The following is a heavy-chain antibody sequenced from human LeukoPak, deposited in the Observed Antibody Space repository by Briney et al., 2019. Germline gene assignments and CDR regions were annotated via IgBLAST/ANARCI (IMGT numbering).Heavy chain of an antibody. CDR3: ARVTSSGYYYYYMDV. CDR1: GGSISSGSYY. Sequence: SQTLSLTCTVSGGSISSGSYYWSWIRQPAGKGLEWIGRIYTSGSTNYNPSLKSRVTISVDTSKNQLSLKLSSVTAADTAVYYCARVTSSGYYYYYMDVWGKGTTVTVSS. D-gene: IGHD3-22*01. J-gene: IGHJ6*03. CDR2: IYTSGST. V-gene: IGHV4-61*02.